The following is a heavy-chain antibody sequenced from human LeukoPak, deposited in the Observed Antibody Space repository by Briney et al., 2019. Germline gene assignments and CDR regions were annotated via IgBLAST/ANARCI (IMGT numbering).Heavy chain of an antibody. CDR3: ARSPSGRYSLIGLLDF. J-gene: IGHJ4*02. V-gene: IGHV3-21*01. D-gene: IGHD1-26*01. CDR2: ISSSSSYI. CDR1: GFTLSTYS. Sequence: GGSLRLSCGTSGFTLSTYSMNWVRQAPGKRLEWVSSISSSSSYIYYGDSVKGRFTISRDNARNSLYLEMNSLRAEDTAVYYCARSPSGRYSLIGLLDFLGQGTLVTVSS.